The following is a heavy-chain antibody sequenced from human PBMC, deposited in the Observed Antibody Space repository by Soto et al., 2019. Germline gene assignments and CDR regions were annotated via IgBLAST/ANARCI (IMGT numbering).Heavy chain of an antibody. D-gene: IGHD2-15*01. CDR3: ARDVVVEGGRGYYYYHGMDV. V-gene: IGHV3-33*01. CDR1: GFSFSNYG. CDR2: IWDDGSNK. Sequence: QVQLVESGGGVVQPGRSLRLSCEATGFSFSNYGMHWVRQAPGKGLEWVAVIWDDGSNKYYGDSVKGRFTISRDNSKNTLHLQMSSLRVEDTAVYYCARDVVVEGGRGYYYYHGMDVWGQGTTVTVSS. J-gene: IGHJ6*02.